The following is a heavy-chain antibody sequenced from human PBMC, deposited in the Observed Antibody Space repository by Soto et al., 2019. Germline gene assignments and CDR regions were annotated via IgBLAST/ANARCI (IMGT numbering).Heavy chain of an antibody. J-gene: IGHJ4*02. Sequence: EVQLVESGGGLVKPGGSLRLSCAASGFTFSSYSMNWVRQAPGKGLEWVSSISSSSSYIYYADSVKGRFTISRDNAKNSLYLQMNSLRAEDTAVYYCARDLGYCSSTSCYPSDSSGCYMEFDYWGQGTLVTVSS. CDR3: ARDLGYCSSTSCYPSDSSGCYMEFDY. V-gene: IGHV3-21*01. CDR1: GFTFSSYS. CDR2: ISSSSSYI. D-gene: IGHD2-2*01.